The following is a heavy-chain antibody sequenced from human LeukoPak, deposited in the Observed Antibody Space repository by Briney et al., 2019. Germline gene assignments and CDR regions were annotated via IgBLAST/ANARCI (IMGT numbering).Heavy chain of an antibody. V-gene: IGHV4-39*07. J-gene: IGHJ4*02. Sequence: SETLSLTCTVSGGSISSGDYYWSWIRQPPGKGLEWIGEINHSGSTNYNPSLKSRVTISVDTSKNQFSLKLSSVTAADTAMYYCARESTTAAGTFDYWGQGTLVTVSS. CDR3: ARESTTAAGTFDY. CDR2: INHSGST. CDR1: GGSISSGDYY. D-gene: IGHD6-25*01.